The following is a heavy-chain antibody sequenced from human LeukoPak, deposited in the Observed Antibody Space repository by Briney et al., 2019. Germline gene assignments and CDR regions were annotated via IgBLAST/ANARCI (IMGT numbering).Heavy chain of an antibody. Sequence: GGSLRLSCAASGFTFGSYTMNWVRQAPGKGPEWVSSICSTRTYICYADSVKGRFTISRDNAKNSVYLQMDSLRAEDTAVYYCARGFGGYCSSTSCLVTIDYWGQGIPVTVSS. CDR1: GFTFGSYT. CDR3: ARGFGGYCSSTSCLVTIDY. J-gene: IGHJ4*02. D-gene: IGHD2-2*01. V-gene: IGHV3-21*01. CDR2: ICSTRTYI.